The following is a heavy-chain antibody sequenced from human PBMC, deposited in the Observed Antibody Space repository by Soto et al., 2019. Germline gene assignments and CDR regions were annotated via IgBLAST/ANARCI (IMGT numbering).Heavy chain of an antibody. D-gene: IGHD3-16*01. CDR1: GASIRSYH. J-gene: IGHJ5*02. CDR2: MQHTGNT. CDR3: AKDVSSRRWFDP. Sequence: ETLSLTCAVSGASIRSYHWSWIRQPAGKGLEWIGRMQHTGNTNYNPSLKSRVTMSVDTSKNQISLKMTSVTAADTAVYFCAKDVSSRRWFDPWGQGILVTVSS. V-gene: IGHV4-4*07.